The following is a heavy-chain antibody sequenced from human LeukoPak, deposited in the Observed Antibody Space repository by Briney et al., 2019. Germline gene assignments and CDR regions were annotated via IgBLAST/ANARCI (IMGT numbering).Heavy chain of an antibody. CDR1: GFTFSDYA. J-gene: IGHJ4*02. CDR3: ARGRYYYETSGYADY. CDR2: ISYDGSDK. Sequence: GGSLRLSCAASGFTFSDYALHWFRQAPGKGLEWVALISYDGSDKYYADSVRGRFTISRDNSKNTLYLQMSSLRAEDTAVYYCARGRYYYETSGYADYWGQGTLVTVSS. D-gene: IGHD3-22*01. V-gene: IGHV3-30-3*01.